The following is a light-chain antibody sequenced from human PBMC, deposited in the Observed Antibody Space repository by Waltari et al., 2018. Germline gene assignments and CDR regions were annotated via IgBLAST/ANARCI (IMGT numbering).Light chain of an antibody. CDR2: VNSDGSH. CDR3: QTWGTGIWV. V-gene: IGLV4-69*01. Sequence: QLVLTQSPSASASLGASVKITCTLSSGHSSNVVAWHQQPPEKGPRYLMKVNSDGSHSKGDGIPDRFSGSSSGAERYLTISSLQSDDEADYYCQTWGTGIWVFGGGTRLTVL. J-gene: IGLJ3*02. CDR1: SGHSSNV.